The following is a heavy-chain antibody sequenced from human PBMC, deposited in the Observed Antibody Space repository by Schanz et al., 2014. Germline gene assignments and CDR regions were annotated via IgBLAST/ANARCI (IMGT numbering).Heavy chain of an antibody. D-gene: IGHD1-26*01. J-gene: IGHJ4*02. V-gene: IGHV3-7*01. CDR1: GFTFSSYG. CDR2: IKLDGSEK. Sequence: EVQLVESGGCLVQPGGSLRLSCAASGFTFSSYGMHWVRQAPGKGLEWVANIKLDGSEKYYVDSVKGRFTISRDNAKNSLYLQMNSLTAEDTAVYYCAKYGTGKGVSFEYWGQGTLVTVSS. CDR3: AKYGTGKGVSFEY.